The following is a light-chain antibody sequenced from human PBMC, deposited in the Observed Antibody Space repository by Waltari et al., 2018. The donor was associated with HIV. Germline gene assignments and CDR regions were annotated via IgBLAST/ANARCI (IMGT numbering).Light chain of an antibody. CDR2: GKN. CDR1: SLRSYS. J-gene: IGLJ2*01. CDR3: NSLDNSGVLVV. Sequence: SSEVTQDPAVSVALGQTVRITCQGDSLRSYSARWYQQKPGQAPILVIYGKNNRPSGIPDRFSGSSSGNTASLTITGAQAEDEADYYCNSLDNSGVLVVFGGGTKLTVL. V-gene: IGLV3-19*01.